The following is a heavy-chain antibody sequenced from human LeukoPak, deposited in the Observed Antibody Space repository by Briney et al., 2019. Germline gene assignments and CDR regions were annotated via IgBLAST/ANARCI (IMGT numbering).Heavy chain of an antibody. D-gene: IGHD6-13*01. V-gene: IGHV1-46*01. CDR1: GYTFSIYN. CDR3: AREGVAGTGLDF. CDR2: LNPSGGT. J-gene: IGHJ4*02. Sequence: GASVKVSCKASGYTFSIYNMHWVRQAPGQGLEWVGILNPSGGTSYAQNLQGRITTTRDTSTSTLYMELSSLRSEDTAVYYCAREGVAGTGLDFWGQGTLVTVSS.